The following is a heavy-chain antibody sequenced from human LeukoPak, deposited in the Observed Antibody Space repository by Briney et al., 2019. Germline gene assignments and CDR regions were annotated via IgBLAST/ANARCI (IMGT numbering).Heavy chain of an antibody. J-gene: IGHJ4*02. CDR2: IWYDGSNK. V-gene: IGHV3-33*06. CDR1: GFTFSSYA. Sequence: GGSLRLSCAASGFTFSSYAIQWVRQAPGKGLEWVAVIWYDGSNKDYADSVKGRFTISRDNSKNTLYLQMNSLRAEDTAVYYCAKGTLHLYYFDYWGQGTLVTVSS. D-gene: IGHD1-7*01. CDR3: AKGTLHLYYFDY.